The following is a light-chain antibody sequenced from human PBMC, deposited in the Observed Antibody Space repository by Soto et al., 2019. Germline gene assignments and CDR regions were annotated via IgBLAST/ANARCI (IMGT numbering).Light chain of an antibody. V-gene: IGKV1-33*01. Sequence: DIQMIQSPSSLSASVGDRVTITCQASQDISNYLNWYQQKPGKAPKLLIYDASNLETGVPSRFSGSGSGTDFSFTISSLQPEDIATYYCQQYYNLPLTFGGGTKVDIK. CDR1: QDISNY. CDR3: QQYYNLPLT. CDR2: DAS. J-gene: IGKJ4*01.